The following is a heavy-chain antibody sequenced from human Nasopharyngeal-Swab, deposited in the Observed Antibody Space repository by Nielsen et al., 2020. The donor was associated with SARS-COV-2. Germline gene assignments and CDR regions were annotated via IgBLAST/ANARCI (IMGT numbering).Heavy chain of an antibody. J-gene: IGHJ6*03. Sequence: GGSLRPSCAASGYTFSKAWMSWVRQAPGEGLEWVGCIKSKTDGGTTDYAAPVKGRFTISRDDSKNTLYLQMNSLKTEDTAVYYCWAYYMDVWGKGTTVTVSS. CDR3: WAYYMDV. CDR2: IKSKTDGGTT. CDR1: GYTFSKAW. V-gene: IGHV3-15*01.